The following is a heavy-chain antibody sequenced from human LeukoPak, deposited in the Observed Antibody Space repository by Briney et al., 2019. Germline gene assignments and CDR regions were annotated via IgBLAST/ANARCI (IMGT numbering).Heavy chain of an antibody. Sequence: SETLSLTCAVYGGSFSGYYWSWIRQHPGKGLEWIGEINHSGSTNYNPSLKSRVTISVDTSKNQFSLKLSSVAAADTAVYYCARLPRGYSGFLDYWGQGTLVTVSS. CDR2: INHSGST. CDR1: GGSFSGYY. V-gene: IGHV4-34*01. CDR3: ARLPRGYSGFLDY. D-gene: IGHD5-12*01. J-gene: IGHJ4*02.